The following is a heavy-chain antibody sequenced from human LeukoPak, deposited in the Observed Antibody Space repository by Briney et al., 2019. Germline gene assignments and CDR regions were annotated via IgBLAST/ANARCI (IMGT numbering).Heavy chain of an antibody. D-gene: IGHD3-10*01. CDR2: ISYDGSNK. V-gene: IGHV3-30-3*01. Sequence: PGRSLRLSCAASGFTFSSYAMHWVRQAPGKGLEWVAVISYDGSNKYYADSVKGRFTISRDNSKNTLYLQMNSLRAEDTAVYYCAREAGELSHRAFDIWGQGTMVTVSS. J-gene: IGHJ3*02. CDR1: GFTFSSYA. CDR3: AREAGELSHRAFDI.